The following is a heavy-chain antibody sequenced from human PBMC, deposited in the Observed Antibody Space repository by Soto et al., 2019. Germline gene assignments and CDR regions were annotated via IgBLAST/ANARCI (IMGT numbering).Heavy chain of an antibody. CDR3: ARGVNDDCAHAFVDV. CDR1: GGTFSSYA. CDR2: IIPIFGLA. Sequence: SVKVSCKASGGTFSSYAISWVRQAPGQGLEWMGGIIPIFGLADYAQKFQGRVTIAADESTSTAYMELSSLRSEDTAVYYCARGVNDDCAHAFVDVWGQGTMVTVSS. V-gene: IGHV1-69*13. J-gene: IGHJ6*02. D-gene: IGHD1-1*01.